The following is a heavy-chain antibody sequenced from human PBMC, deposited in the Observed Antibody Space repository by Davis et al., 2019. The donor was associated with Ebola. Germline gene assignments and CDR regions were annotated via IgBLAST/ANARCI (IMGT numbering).Heavy chain of an antibody. D-gene: IGHD1-26*01. Sequence: GESLKIPFAASGFIFSSYVMSWVRQAPGKGLEWVSTLCTSADTYYADSVKGRFTISRDNSKNTLYLQMNGLRVEDTAIYYCAKDTSNIWFDIWGQGTMVTVSS. J-gene: IGHJ3*02. V-gene: IGHV3-23*01. CDR3: AKDTSNIWFDI. CDR1: GFIFSSYV. CDR2: LCTSADT.